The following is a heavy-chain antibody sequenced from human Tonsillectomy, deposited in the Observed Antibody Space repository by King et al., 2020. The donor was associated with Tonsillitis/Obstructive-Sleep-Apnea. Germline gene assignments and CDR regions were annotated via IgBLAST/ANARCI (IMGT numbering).Heavy chain of an antibody. D-gene: IGHD6-6*01. CDR1: GFTFSSYW. V-gene: IGHV3-74*01. CDR2: INSDGSST. Sequence: VQLVESGGGLVQPGGSLRLSCAASGFTFSSYWMHWVRQAPGKGLVWVSRINSDGSSTSYADSVKGRFTISRDNAKNTLYLQMNSLRAEDTAVYYCARVPYSSLPPEYYYYYYMDVWGKGTTVTVSS. J-gene: IGHJ6*03. CDR3: ARVPYSSLPPEYYYYYYMDV.